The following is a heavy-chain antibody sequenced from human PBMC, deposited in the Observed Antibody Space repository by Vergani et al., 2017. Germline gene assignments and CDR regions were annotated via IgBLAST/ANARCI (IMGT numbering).Heavy chain of an antibody. D-gene: IGHD1-26*01. CDR3: ARGSGSYLYYYYYMDV. Sequence: EVQLLESGGGLVQPGGSLRLSCAASGFTFSSYAMSWVRQAPGKGLEWVSAISGSGGSTYYADSVKGRFTISRDNSKNTLYLQMNSLRAEDTAVYYCARGSGSYLYYYYYMDVWGKGTTVTVSS. J-gene: IGHJ6*03. CDR2: ISGSGGST. V-gene: IGHV3-23*01. CDR1: GFTFSSYA.